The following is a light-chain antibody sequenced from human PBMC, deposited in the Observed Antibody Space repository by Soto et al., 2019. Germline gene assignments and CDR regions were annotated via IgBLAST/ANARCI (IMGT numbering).Light chain of an antibody. V-gene: IGLV2-14*01. CDR2: DVS. J-gene: IGLJ2*01. CDR1: SSDDGGYNY. CDR3: SSYTSSSTLVV. Sequence: QSVLTQPASVYGSPGQSITISCTGTSSDDGGYNYVSWYQQHPGKAPKLMIYDVSNRPSGVSNRFSGSKSGNTASLTISGLQAEDEADYYCSSYTSSSTLVVFGGGTKLTVL.